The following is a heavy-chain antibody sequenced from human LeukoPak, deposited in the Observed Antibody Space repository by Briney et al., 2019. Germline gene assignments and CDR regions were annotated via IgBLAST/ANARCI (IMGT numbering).Heavy chain of an antibody. CDR1: GGTFSSYA. CDR2: IIPIFGTA. D-gene: IGHD3-10*01. Sequence: PVKVSCKASGGTFSSYAISWVRQAPGQGLEWMGGIIPIFGTANYAQKFQGRVTITADEPTSTAYMELSSLRSEDMAVYYCARDLGSGGVFDYWGQGTLVTVSS. V-gene: IGHV1-69*01. J-gene: IGHJ4*02. CDR3: ARDLGSGGVFDY.